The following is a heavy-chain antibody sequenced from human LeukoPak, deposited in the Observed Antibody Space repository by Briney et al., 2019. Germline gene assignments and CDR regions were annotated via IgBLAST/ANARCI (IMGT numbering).Heavy chain of an antibody. Sequence: GGSLRLSCAASGFTFSSYAMSWVRQAPGKGLEWVSAISGSGGSTYYADSVKGRFTISRDNSKNTLYLQMTSLRAEDTAVYYCAKDGRLRFLEWSYIGTHFDYWGQGTLVTVSS. V-gene: IGHV3-23*01. CDR2: ISGSGGST. D-gene: IGHD3-3*01. CDR1: GFTFSSYA. CDR3: AKDGRLRFLEWSYIGTHFDY. J-gene: IGHJ4*02.